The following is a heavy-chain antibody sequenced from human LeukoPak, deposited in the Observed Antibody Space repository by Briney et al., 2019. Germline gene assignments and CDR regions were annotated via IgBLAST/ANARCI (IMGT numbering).Heavy chain of an antibody. CDR2: IWYDGSNK. Sequence: GGSLRLSCAASGFTFSNYGMHWVRQAPGKGLEWVAVIWYDGSNKYYADSVKGRFIISRDNSKNTLYLQMNSLRAEHTAVYYCARAGDYGGNSGVYWGQGTLVTVSS. D-gene: IGHD4-23*01. V-gene: IGHV3-33*01. J-gene: IGHJ4*02. CDR3: ARAGDYGGNSGVY. CDR1: GFTFSNYG.